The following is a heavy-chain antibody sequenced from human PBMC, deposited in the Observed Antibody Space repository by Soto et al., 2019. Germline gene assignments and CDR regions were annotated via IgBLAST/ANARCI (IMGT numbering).Heavy chain of an antibody. CDR1: GFTFSSYA. CDR3: ARDGAIYGLGYNWLDP. D-gene: IGHD4-17*01. Sequence: GGSLRLSCAASGFTFSSYAMHWVRQAPGKGLEWVAVISYDGSNKYYADSVKGRFTISRDNSKNTLYLQMNSVRAEDTAVYYCARDGAIYGLGYNWLDPWGRGSMLTIYS. J-gene: IGHJ5*02. CDR2: ISYDGSNK. V-gene: IGHV3-30-3*01.